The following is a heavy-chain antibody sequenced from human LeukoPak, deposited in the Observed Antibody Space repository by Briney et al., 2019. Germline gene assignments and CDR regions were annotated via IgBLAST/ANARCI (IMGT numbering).Heavy chain of an antibody. Sequence: PSETLSLTCAVYGGSFSGYYWSWIRQPPGKGLEWIGEINHSGSTYYNPSLKSRVTISVDTSKNQFSLKLTSVTAADTAVYYCARDGGDGPNYWGQGTLVTVSS. D-gene: IGHD3-16*01. CDR3: ARDGGDGPNY. CDR1: GGSFSGYY. J-gene: IGHJ4*02. V-gene: IGHV4-34*01. CDR2: INHSGST.